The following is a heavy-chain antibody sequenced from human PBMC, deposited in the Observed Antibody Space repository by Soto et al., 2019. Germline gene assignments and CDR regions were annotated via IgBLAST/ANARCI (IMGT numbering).Heavy chain of an antibody. Sequence: TLSLTCAVYGGSFSGYYWSWIRQPPGKGLEWIGEINHSGSTNYNPSLKSRVTISVDTSKNQFSLKLSSVTAADTAVYYCARGGTTWFNYYYGMDVWGQGTTVTVSS. CDR3: ARGGTTWFNYYYGMDV. D-gene: IGHD1-1*01. CDR1: GGSFSGYY. V-gene: IGHV4-34*01. J-gene: IGHJ6*02. CDR2: INHSGST.